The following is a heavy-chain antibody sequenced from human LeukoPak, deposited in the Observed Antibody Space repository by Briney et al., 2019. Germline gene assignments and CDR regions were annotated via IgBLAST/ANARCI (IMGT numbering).Heavy chain of an antibody. D-gene: IGHD6-6*01. CDR2: LPPDELGI. CDR3: VGTIASRGSEY. Sequence: GSLRLSCAASGFTFTNYWMHWVRQAPGMGLVWVSRLPPDELGIIYADSVKGRFTVSRDNAKNTVYLQMNNLRVDDTAMYYCVGTIASRGSEYWGQGALVTVSS. J-gene: IGHJ4*02. CDR1: GFTFTNYW. V-gene: IGHV3-74*01.